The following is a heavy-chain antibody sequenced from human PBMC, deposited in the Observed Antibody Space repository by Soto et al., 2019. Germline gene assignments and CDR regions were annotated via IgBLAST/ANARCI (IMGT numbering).Heavy chain of an antibody. V-gene: IGHV3-23*01. J-gene: IGHJ6*02. CDR1: GFTFSSYA. D-gene: IGHD4-17*01. CDR3: AKRAPVTTGVYYYYGMDV. Sequence: GSLRLSCTASGFTFSSYAMSWVRQAPGKGLEWVSAISGSGSTYYADSVKGRFTISRDNSKNTLYLQMNSLRAEDTAVYYCAKRAPVTTGVYYYYGMDVWGQGTTVTVSS. CDR2: ISGSGST.